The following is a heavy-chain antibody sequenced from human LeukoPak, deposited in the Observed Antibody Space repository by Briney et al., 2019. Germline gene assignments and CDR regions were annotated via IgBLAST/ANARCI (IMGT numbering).Heavy chain of an antibody. J-gene: IGHJ3*01. CDR3: AKDLRGYSYGSDAFDV. D-gene: IGHD5-18*01. CDR2: IRYDGSNK. Sequence: GGSLRLSCAASGFTFSSYGMHWVRQAPGKGLEWVAFIRYDGSNKYYADSVKGRFTISRDNSKNTLYLQMNSLRAEDTAVYYCAKDLRGYSYGSDAFDVWGQGTMVTVSS. CDR1: GFTFSSYG. V-gene: IGHV3-30*02.